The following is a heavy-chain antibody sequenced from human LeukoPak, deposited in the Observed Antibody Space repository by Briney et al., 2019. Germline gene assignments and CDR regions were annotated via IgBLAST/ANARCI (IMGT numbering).Heavy chain of an antibody. V-gene: IGHV4-30-4*08. CDR3: ARGRGYCSSTSCYHRWFDP. CDR2: IYYSGST. Sequence: SETLSLTCTVSGGSISSGDYYWSWIRQPPGKGLEWIGYIYYSGSTYYNPSLKSRVTISVDTSKNQFSLKLSSVTAADTAVYYCARGRGYCSSTSCYHRWFDPWGQGTLVTVSP. D-gene: IGHD2-2*01. CDR1: GGSISSGDYY. J-gene: IGHJ5*02.